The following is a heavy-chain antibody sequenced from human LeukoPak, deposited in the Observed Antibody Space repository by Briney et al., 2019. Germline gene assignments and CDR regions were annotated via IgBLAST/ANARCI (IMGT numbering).Heavy chain of an antibody. Sequence: PGGSLRLSCAASGFTFSSYWMSWVRQAPGKGLEWVANIKQDGSEKYYVDSVKGRFTISRDNAKNSLYLQMNSLRAEDTAVYYCATGGDHAFYYYHYMDVWGKGTTVTISS. CDR2: IKQDGSEK. CDR3: ATGGDHAFYYYHYMDV. CDR1: GFTFSSYW. V-gene: IGHV3-7*01. J-gene: IGHJ6*03. D-gene: IGHD2-21*02.